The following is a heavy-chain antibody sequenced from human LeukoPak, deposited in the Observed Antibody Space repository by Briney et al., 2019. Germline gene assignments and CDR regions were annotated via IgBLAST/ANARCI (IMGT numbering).Heavy chain of an antibody. V-gene: IGHV3-21*01. J-gene: IGHJ4*02. Sequence: GGSLRLSCVASGFTFDDYGISWVRQAPGKGPEWVSSISTSSSYIYYADSVKGRFTISRDNAKNSLYLQMNSLRAEDTAVYYCAKHVVGVGLDYWGQGTLVTVSS. CDR1: GFTFDDYG. CDR2: ISTSSSYI. CDR3: AKHVVGVGLDY. D-gene: IGHD3-22*01.